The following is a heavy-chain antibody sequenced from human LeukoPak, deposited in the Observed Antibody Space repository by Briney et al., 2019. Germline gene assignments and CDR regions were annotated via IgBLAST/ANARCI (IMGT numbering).Heavy chain of an antibody. V-gene: IGHV4-59*01. Sequence: SETLSLTCTASGGSISSYYWSWIRQPPGKGLEWIGYIYYSGSTNYNPSLKSRVTISVDTSKNQFSLKLSSVTAADTAVYYCARVDTAMTGRPSEYYFDYWGQGTLVTVSS. CDR1: GGSISSYY. D-gene: IGHD5-18*01. J-gene: IGHJ4*02. CDR2: IYYSGST. CDR3: ARVDTAMTGRPSEYYFDY.